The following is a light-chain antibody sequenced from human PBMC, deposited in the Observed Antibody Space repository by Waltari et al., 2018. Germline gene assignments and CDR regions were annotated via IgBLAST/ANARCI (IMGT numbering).Light chain of an antibody. Sequence: DVVMTQSPLSLAVTLGPPASISCRSSQSLVQSDGNSFMNWFHQRPGQSPRRLIYKVSKRESGVPDRFSGSGSGTDFTLKISRVEAEDVGIYYCLPSSQWPYAFGQGTKLEIK. CDR2: KVS. CDR1: QSLVQSDGNSF. J-gene: IGKJ2*01. CDR3: LPSSQWPYA. V-gene: IGKV2-30*02.